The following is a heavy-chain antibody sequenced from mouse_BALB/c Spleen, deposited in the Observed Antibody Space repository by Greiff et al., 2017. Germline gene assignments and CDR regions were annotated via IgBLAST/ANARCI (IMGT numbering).Heavy chain of an antibody. V-gene: IGHV5-4*02. J-gene: IGHJ3*01. D-gene: IGHD2-4*01. CDR1: GFTFSDYY. Sequence: EVQGVESGGGLVKPGGSLKLSCAASGFTFSDYYMYWVRQTPEKRLEWVATISDGGSYTYYPDSVKGRFTISRDNAKNNLYLQMSSLKSEDTAMYYCARDQTMITTGFAYGGQGTLVTVSA. CDR2: ISDGGSYT. CDR3: ARDQTMITTGFAY.